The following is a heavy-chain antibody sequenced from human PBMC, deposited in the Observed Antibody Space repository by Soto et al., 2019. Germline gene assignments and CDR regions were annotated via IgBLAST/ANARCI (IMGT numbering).Heavy chain of an antibody. V-gene: IGHV3-23*01. CDR2: ISGSGGST. D-gene: IGHD2-2*01. CDR3: AKGTVYCSSTRRYLFDY. CDR1: GFTFSSYA. J-gene: IGHJ4*02. Sequence: GGSLRLSCAASGFTFSSYAMSWVRQAPGKGLEWVSAISGSGGSTYYADSVKGRFTISRDNSKNTLYLQMNSLRAEDTAVYYCAKGTVYCSSTRRYLFDYWGQGPLVTVSS.